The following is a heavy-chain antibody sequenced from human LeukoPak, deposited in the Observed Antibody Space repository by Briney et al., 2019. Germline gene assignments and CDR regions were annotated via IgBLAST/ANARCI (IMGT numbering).Heavy chain of an antibody. CDR1: GFTFSHYY. V-gene: IGHV3-11*06. CDR3: ARDRYCSGGKCYSDLDY. J-gene: IGHJ4*02. D-gene: IGHD2-15*01. CDR2: ISSSSYT. Sequence: GGSLRLSCAASGFTFSHYYMSWIRQAPGKGLEWVSYISSSSYTNYADSVKGRFTISRDNAKNSLYLQMNSLRAEDTAVYYCARDRYCSGGKCYSDLDYWGQGTLVTVSS.